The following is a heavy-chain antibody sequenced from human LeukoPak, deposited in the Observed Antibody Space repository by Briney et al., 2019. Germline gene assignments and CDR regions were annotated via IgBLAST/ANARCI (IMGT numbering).Heavy chain of an antibody. CDR3: ARDEGHTVTNEYFQH. Sequence: GGSLRLSCAASGFTFDDYAMHWVRQAPGKGLEWVSGISWNSGSIIYADSVKGRSTISRDNAKNSLYLQMNSLRVEDTAVYYCARDEGHTVTNEYFQHWGQGTLVTVSS. D-gene: IGHD2-2*01. J-gene: IGHJ1*01. V-gene: IGHV3-9*01. CDR2: ISWNSGSI. CDR1: GFTFDDYA.